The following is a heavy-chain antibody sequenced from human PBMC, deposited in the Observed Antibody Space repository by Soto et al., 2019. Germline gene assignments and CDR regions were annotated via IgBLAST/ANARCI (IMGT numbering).Heavy chain of an antibody. V-gene: IGHV3-23*01. Sequence: ECLSLACAATGLTFNNFAMNWVRQGPGKGLEWVSGISGGGDATRYADSVKGRFTISRDNAESMVYLDMYSLIPDDTAIYYCAKNIHSSSGFEYWGQGTPVTVXS. CDR2: ISGGGDAT. D-gene: IGHD6-6*01. J-gene: IGHJ4*02. CDR3: AKNIHSSSGFEY. CDR1: GLTFNNFA.